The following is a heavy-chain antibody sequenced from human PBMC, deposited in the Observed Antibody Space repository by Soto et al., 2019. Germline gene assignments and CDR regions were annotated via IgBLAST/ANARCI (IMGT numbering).Heavy chain of an antibody. D-gene: IGHD1-26*01. CDR1: GGSISSYY. Sequence: PSETLSLTCTVSGGSISSYYWSWIRQPPGKGLEWIGYIYYSGSTNYNPSLKSRVTISVDTSKNQFSLKLSSVTAADTAVYYCARGGYYFYTDVWGTGTTVTVSS. CDR3: ARGGYYFYTDV. CDR2: IYYSGST. V-gene: IGHV4-59*01. J-gene: IGHJ6*03.